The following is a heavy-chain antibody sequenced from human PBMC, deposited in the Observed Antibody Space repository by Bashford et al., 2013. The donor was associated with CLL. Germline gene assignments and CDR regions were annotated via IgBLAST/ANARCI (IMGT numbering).Heavy chain of an antibody. V-gene: IGHV1-69*13. Sequence: SVKVSCKASGGTFSSYAISWVRQAPGQGLEWMGGIIPIFGTANYAQKFQGRVTITADESTSTAYMELSSLRSEDTAVYYCARSLRERSSGYSYYFDYWGQGTLVTVSS. CDR2: IIPIFGTA. J-gene: IGHJ4*02. D-gene: IGHD3-22*01. CDR1: GGTFSSYA. CDR3: ARSLRERSSGYSYYFDY.